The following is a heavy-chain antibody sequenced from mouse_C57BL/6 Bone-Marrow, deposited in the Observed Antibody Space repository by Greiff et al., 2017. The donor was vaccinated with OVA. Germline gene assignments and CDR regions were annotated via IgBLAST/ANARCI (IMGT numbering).Heavy chain of an antibody. V-gene: IGHV1-18*01. J-gene: IGHJ1*03. D-gene: IGHD1-1*01. CDR1: GYTFTDYN. CDR3: ARKTTGGYFDV. CDR2: INPNNGGT. Sequence: VQLQQSGPELVKPGASVKIPCKASGYTFTDYNMDWVKQSHGKSLEWIGDINPNNGGTIYNQKFKGKATLTVDKSSSTAYMELRSLTSEDTAVYDCARKTTGGYFDVWGTGTTVTVSS.